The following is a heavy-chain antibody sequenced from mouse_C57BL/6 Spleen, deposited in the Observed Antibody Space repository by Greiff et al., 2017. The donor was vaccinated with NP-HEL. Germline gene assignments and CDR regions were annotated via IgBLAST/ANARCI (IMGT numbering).Heavy chain of an antibody. CDR3: ARLDDYDHY. CDR2: IDPSDSYT. V-gene: IGHV1-50*01. CDR1: GYTFTSYW. D-gene: IGHD2-4*01. J-gene: IGHJ2*01. Sequence: VQLQQPGAELVKPGASVKLSCKASGYTFTSYWMQWVKQRPGQGLEWIGEIDPSDSYTNYNQKFKGKATLTVDTSSSTAYMQLSSLTSEDSAVYYCARLDDYDHYWGQGTTLTVSS.